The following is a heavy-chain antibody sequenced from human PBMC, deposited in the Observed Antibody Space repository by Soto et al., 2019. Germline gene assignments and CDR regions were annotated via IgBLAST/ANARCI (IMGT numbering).Heavy chain of an antibody. Sequence: QVQLQESGPGLVKPSETLSLTCTVSGGSINNYYWSWIRQPPGRRLEWIGHISYTGSTNYNPSLRSRVTISLDTSKNQFSLKLSSVTAADTAVYHCASVKNWNVFDHWGQGTLVTVSS. D-gene: IGHD1-1*01. V-gene: IGHV4-59*01. CDR1: GGSINNYY. J-gene: IGHJ4*02. CDR2: ISYTGST. CDR3: ASVKNWNVFDH.